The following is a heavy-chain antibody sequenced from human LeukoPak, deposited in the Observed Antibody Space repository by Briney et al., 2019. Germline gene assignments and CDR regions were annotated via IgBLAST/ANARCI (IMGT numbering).Heavy chain of an antibody. CDR3: TRWLTVDRAYDP. J-gene: IGHJ5*02. CDR1: GFTFGDFA. Sequence: GGSLRLSCAASGFTFGDFAMNWVRQAPGKGLEWVAFIRRQASGGTTEYAASVKGRFTISRDDSKSIAYLQMNSLKTEDTAAYYCTRWLTVDRAYDPWGQGTLVTVSS. D-gene: IGHD3-22*01. CDR2: IRRQASGGTT. V-gene: IGHV3-49*04.